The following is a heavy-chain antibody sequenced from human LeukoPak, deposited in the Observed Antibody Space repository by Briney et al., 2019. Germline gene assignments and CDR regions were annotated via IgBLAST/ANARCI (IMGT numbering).Heavy chain of an antibody. J-gene: IGHJ6*03. CDR3: ARGYYGSGSHCCHMDV. CDR1: GGSFSGYY. V-gene: IGHV4-34*01. Sequence: PSETLSLTCAVDGGSFSGYYWSWIRQPPGKGLEWIGEINHSGSTNYNSSLKSRVTISVDTSKNQFSLKLSSVTAADTAVYYCARGYYGSGSHCCHMDVWGKGTTITVS. CDR2: INHSGST. D-gene: IGHD3-10*01.